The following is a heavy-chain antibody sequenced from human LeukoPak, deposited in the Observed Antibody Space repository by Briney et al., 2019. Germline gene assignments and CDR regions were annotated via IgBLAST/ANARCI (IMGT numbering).Heavy chain of an antibody. CDR1: GGSFSGYY. J-gene: IGHJ4*02. V-gene: IGHV4-34*01. CDR2: INHSGST. D-gene: IGHD6-13*01. Sequence: SETLSLTCAVYGGSFSGYYWSWIRQPPGKGLEWIGEINHSGSTNYNPSLKSRVTISVDTSKNQFSLKLSSVTAADTAVYYCARGPRATDHSSTWYLNYWGQGTLVTVSS. CDR3: ARGPRATDHSSTWYLNY.